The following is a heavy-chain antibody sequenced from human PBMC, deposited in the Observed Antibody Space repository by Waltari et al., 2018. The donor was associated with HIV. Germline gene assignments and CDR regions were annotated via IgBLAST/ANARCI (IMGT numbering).Heavy chain of an antibody. Sequence: EVPLLESGGGLVQPGGSLRLSCAASGFPFSNYAMSWVRQAPGKGLEWVSSISGSGGSTYYADSVKGRFTVSRDNSKDTLFLQMNSLRAEDTALYYCAKEGIIVITDAFDIWGQGTMVIVSS. V-gene: IGHV3-23*01. CDR3: AKEGIIVITDAFDI. J-gene: IGHJ3*02. CDR1: GFPFSNYA. CDR2: ISGSGGST. D-gene: IGHD3-22*01.